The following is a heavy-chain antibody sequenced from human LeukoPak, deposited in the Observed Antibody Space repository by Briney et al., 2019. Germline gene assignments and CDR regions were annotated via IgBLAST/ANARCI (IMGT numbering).Heavy chain of an antibody. V-gene: IGHV3-30*18. D-gene: IGHD6-13*01. CDR1: GFTFSSYG. Sequence: SGGSLRLSCAASGFTFSSYGMHWVRQAPGKGLEWVAVISYDGSNKYYADSVKGRFTISRDNSKNTLYLQMNSLRAEDTAVYYCAKVGTDLQHLIWDLFDYWSQGTLVTVSS. CDR3: AKVGTDLQHLIWDLFDY. CDR2: ISYDGSNK. J-gene: IGHJ4*02.